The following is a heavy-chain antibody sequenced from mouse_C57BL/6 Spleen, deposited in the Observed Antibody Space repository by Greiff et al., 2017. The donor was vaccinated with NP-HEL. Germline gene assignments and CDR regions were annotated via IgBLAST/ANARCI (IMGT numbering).Heavy chain of an antibody. Sequence: QVQLQQSGPGLVQPSQSLSITCTVSGFSLTSYGVHWVRQSPGKGLEWLGVIWSGGSTDYNAAFISRLSISKDNSKSQVFFKMNSLQADDTAIYYCATYYDYDVAWFAYWGQGTLVTVSA. V-gene: IGHV2-2*01. CDR1: GFSLTSYG. CDR3: ATYYDYDVAWFAY. D-gene: IGHD2-4*01. J-gene: IGHJ3*01. CDR2: IWSGGST.